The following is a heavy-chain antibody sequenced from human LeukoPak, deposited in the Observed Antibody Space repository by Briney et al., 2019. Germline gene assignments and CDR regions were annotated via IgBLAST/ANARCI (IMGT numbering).Heavy chain of an antibody. J-gene: IGHJ5*02. Sequence: GGSLTLFCAASGFTLSNYDMNWVRQAAGKGLEWVSSISTSSRYIYYKDSVRGRFTISRDDAKNSLYLEMNSQRAEDTAVYYCARADCSSSTCYLRRSWFDPWGQGTLVTISS. CDR2: ISTSSRYI. D-gene: IGHD2-2*01. CDR1: GFTLSNYD. CDR3: ARADCSSSTCYLRRSWFDP. V-gene: IGHV3-21*01.